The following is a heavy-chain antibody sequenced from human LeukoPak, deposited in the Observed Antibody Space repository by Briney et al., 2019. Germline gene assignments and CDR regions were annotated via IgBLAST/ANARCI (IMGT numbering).Heavy chain of an antibody. D-gene: IGHD2-15*01. CDR1: GYTFTSYG. V-gene: IGHV1-18*01. CDR3: ARDVVVVVAATDKSYGMDV. J-gene: IGHJ6*02. CDR2: ISAYNGNT. Sequence: ASVKVPCKASGYTFTSYGISWVRQAPGQGLEWMGWISAYNGNTNYAQKLQGRVTMTTDTSTSTAYMELRSLRSDDTAVYYCARDVVVVVAATDKSYGMDVWGQGTTVTVSS.